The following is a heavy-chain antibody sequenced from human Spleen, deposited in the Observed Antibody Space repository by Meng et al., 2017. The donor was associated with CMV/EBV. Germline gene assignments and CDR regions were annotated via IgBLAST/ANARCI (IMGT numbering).Heavy chain of an antibody. CDR1: GFTFSSYA. CDR2: ISGSGGST. Sequence: EVQLVEAGGGLIQPGGSLRLSCAASGFTFSSYAMSWVRQAPGKGLEWVSAISGSGGSTYYADSVKGRFTISRDNAKNSLYLQMNSLRAEDTAVYYCARDSTAGTFFDYWGQGTLVTVSS. V-gene: IGHV3-23*04. D-gene: IGHD1-1*01. CDR3: ARDSTAGTFFDY. J-gene: IGHJ4*02.